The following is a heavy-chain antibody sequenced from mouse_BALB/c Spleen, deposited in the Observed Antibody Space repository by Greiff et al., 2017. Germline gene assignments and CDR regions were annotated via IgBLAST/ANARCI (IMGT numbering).Heavy chain of an antibody. V-gene: IGHV3-2*02. J-gene: IGHJ4*01. Sequence: EVQLQQSGPGLVKPSQSLSLTCTVTGYSITSDYAWNWIRQLPGNTLEWMGYISYSGSTSYNPSLKSRISITRDTSKNQFFLPLNSVTTEDTATYCCASSTMITTRAMDYWGQGTSVTVSS. CDR2: ISYSGST. CDR1: GYSITSDYA. CDR3: ASSTMITTRAMDY. D-gene: IGHD2-4*01.